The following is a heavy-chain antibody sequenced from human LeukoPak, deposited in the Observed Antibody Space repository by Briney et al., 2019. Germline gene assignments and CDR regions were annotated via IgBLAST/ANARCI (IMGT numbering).Heavy chain of an antibody. Sequence: ASVKVSCKASGGTFSSYAISWVRQAPGQGLEWMGGIIPIFGTANYAQKFQGRVTITTDESTNTAYMELSSLRSEDTAVYYCASYYYDSSGYEQIDYWGQGTLVTVSS. CDR3: ASYYYDSSGYEQIDY. J-gene: IGHJ4*02. D-gene: IGHD3-22*01. V-gene: IGHV1-69*05. CDR2: IIPIFGTA. CDR1: GGTFSSYA.